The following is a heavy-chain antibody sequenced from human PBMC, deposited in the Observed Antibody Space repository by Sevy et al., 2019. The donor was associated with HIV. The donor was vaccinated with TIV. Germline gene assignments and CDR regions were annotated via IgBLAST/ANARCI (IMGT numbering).Heavy chain of an antibody. Sequence: GGFLRLSCTASGFTFSTYAMYWVRQAPGKGLERVAVISYDGNNKDYADSVKGRFTVSRDNPKNTLYLQMNSLRAEDTAVYYCASDYYDSTGYYYPLDFWGQGTLVTVSS. CDR2: ISYDGNNK. D-gene: IGHD3-22*01. CDR3: ASDYYDSTGYYYPLDF. CDR1: GFTFSTYA. V-gene: IGHV3-30*04. J-gene: IGHJ4*02.